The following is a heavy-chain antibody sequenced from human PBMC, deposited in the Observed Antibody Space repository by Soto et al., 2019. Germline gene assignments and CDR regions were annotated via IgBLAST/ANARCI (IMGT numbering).Heavy chain of an antibody. CDR2: INHSGST. J-gene: IGHJ6*02. D-gene: IGHD3-3*01. CDR3: ASGWGQGYDFWSGYPYGMDV. CDR1: GGSFHGYY. Sequence: SETLSLTCAVYGGSFHGYYWSWIRQPPGKGLEWIGEINHSGSTNYNPSLKSRVTISVDTSKNQFSLKLSSVTAADTAVYYCASGWGQGYDFWSGYPYGMDVWGQGTTVTVSS. V-gene: IGHV4-34*01.